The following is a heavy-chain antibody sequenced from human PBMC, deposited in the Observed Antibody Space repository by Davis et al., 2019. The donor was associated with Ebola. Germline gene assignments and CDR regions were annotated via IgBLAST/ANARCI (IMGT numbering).Heavy chain of an antibody. Sequence: GGSLRLSCTTSGFSFTSHWIAWVRQMPGKGLEWMGLIYPGYSDTRYSPSFEGRVTISADKSIATSYLQWSSLKASDTAMYYCVLWGGHGYRNIDSWGQGALVTVSS. J-gene: IGHJ4*02. CDR1: GFSFTSHW. CDR3: VLWGGHGYRNIDS. D-gene: IGHD5-24*01. V-gene: IGHV5-51*01. CDR2: IYPGYSDT.